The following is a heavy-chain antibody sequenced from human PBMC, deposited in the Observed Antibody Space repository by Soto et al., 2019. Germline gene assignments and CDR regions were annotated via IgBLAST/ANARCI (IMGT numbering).Heavy chain of an antibody. J-gene: IGHJ2*01. CDR2: IKSKTDGGTT. CDR3: ADGDSNYWYLDL. V-gene: IGHV3-15*01. Sequence: EVQLVESGGVLVKPGGSLRLSCAASGFTFSNAWMSWVRQAPGKGLEWVGRIKSKTDGGTTDYAAPVKGRFTISRDDSKNTLYLQMNSLEIEDTAVYYCADGDSNYWYLDLWGRGTLVTVSS. CDR1: GFTFSNAW. D-gene: IGHD4-17*01.